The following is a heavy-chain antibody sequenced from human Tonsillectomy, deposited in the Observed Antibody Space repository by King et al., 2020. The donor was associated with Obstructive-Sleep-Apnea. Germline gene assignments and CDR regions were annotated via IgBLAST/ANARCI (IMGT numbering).Heavy chain of an antibody. V-gene: IGHV3-23*04. Sequence: VQLVESGGGLVQPERSLRLSCAASGFTFSAFGMSWVRQAPGKGLEWVSGISGSGGNADYADSVRGRFTISRDNPKRTLYLQLNSLRAEDTALYYCAKHSRYSSLDSWGQGTLITVSS. J-gene: IGHJ4*02. D-gene: IGHD5-18*01. CDR3: AKHSRYSSLDS. CDR1: GFTFSAFG. CDR2: ISGSGGNA.